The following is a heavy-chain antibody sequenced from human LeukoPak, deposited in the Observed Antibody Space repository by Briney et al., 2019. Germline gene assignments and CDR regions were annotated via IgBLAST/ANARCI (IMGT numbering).Heavy chain of an antibody. CDR3: AKDQSRDYFRGADY. Sequence: GGSLRLSCAASGFTFSSYAMSWVRQAPGKGLEWVSVISGGGGSTYYADSVKGRFTISRDNSKNTVYLQMNSLRAEDTAVYYCAKDQSRDYFRGADYWGQGTLVTVSS. D-gene: IGHD2/OR15-2a*01. V-gene: IGHV3-23*01. CDR2: ISGGGGST. CDR1: GFTFSSYA. J-gene: IGHJ4*02.